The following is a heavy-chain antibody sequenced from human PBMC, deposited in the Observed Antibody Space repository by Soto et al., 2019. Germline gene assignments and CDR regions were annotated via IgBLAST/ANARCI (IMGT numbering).Heavy chain of an antibody. CDR2: ISSSSSVI. V-gene: IGHV3-48*02. J-gene: IGHJ6*03. CDR1: GFILSDCA. CDR3: PSALSWGANWYYYMDV. Sequence: EVQLVESGGGLVQPGGSLRLSCATSGFILSDCAMNWVRQAPGKGLEWVSYISSSSSVIDYAVSVKGRLTVSRDNARNSLNLLMTSVRDMYTAVYYSPSALSWGANWYYYMDVWGKGTTVTVSS. D-gene: IGHD7-27*01.